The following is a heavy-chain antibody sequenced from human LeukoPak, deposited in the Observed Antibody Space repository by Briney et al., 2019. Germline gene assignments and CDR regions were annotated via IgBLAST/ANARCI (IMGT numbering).Heavy chain of an antibody. CDR3: ARDRLNNYDRSGYFDD. D-gene: IGHD3-22*01. V-gene: IGHV3-30*01. Sequence: PGRSLRLSCAASGFTFSSYAMHWVRQAPGKGLEWVAVISYDGSNKYYADSVKGRCTISRDNSKNTLYLQMNSLRAEEETVYYCARDRLNNYDRSGYFDDGGQGTLVTVSS. J-gene: IGHJ4*01. CDR1: GFTFSSYA. CDR2: ISYDGSNK.